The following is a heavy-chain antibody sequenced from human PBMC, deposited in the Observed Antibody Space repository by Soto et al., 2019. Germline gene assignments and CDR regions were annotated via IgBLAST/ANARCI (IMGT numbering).Heavy chain of an antibody. CDR1: GFTFSDYY. Sequence: QVQLVESGGGLVKPGGSLRLSCAASGFTFSDYYMSWIRQDPGQGLEWVSYISSSGSTIYYADSVKGRFTISRDNAKNSLYLQMNSLRADDTAVYYCAKGGVDTAMHDAFDIWGQGTMVTVSS. D-gene: IGHD5-18*01. CDR3: AKGGVDTAMHDAFDI. CDR2: ISSSGSTI. V-gene: IGHV3-11*01. J-gene: IGHJ3*02.